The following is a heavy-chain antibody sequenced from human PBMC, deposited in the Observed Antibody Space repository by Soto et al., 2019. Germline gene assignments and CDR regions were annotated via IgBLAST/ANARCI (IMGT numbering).Heavy chain of an antibody. Sequence: EVQLLESGGGLVQPGGSLRLSCAASGFTFSSYAMSWVRQAPGKGLEWVSAISGSGGSTYYADSGKGRFTISRDKSKNTLYLQIKNLRAEETAVYYCAKDSADLAWLFLYYYYYMDVWGKGNTVTVSS. V-gene: IGHV3-23*01. CDR3: AKDSADLAWLFLYYYYYMDV. D-gene: IGHD3-3*01. CDR2: ISGSGGST. J-gene: IGHJ6*03. CDR1: GFTFSSYA.